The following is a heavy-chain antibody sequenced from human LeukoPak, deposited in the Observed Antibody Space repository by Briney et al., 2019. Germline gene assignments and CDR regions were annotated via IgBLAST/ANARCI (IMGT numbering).Heavy chain of an antibody. CDR2: IHHSGDT. Sequence: KPSETLSLTCTVSGYSITSSYYWGWIRQPPGKGLEWIGSIHHSGDTAYNPSLKSRVTISVDTSKSQFSLKLSSVTAADTAVYYCARSYASSGLDHWGQGTLVTVSS. CDR3: ARSYASSGLDH. V-gene: IGHV4-38-2*02. CDR1: GYSITSSYY. D-gene: IGHD3-16*01. J-gene: IGHJ4*02.